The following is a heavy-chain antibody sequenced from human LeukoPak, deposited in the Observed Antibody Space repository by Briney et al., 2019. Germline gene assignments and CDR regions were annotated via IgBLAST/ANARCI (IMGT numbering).Heavy chain of an antibody. CDR3: ARGEDGYPLDY. CDR2: MNPNSGNT. D-gene: IGHD5-24*01. J-gene: IGHJ4*02. Sequence: ASVKVSCKASGYTFTSYDINWVRQATGQGLEWMGWMNPNSGNTGYAQKFQGRVTMTRDTSISTAYMELSRLRSDDTAVYYCARGEDGYPLDYWGQGTLVTVSS. V-gene: IGHV1-8*02. CDR1: GYTFTSYD.